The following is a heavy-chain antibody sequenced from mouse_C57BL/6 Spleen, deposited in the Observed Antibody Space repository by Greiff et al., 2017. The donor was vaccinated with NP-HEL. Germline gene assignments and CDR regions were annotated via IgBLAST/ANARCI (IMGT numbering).Heavy chain of an antibody. Sequence: VQLQQSGAELAKPGASVKLSCKASGYTFTSYWMHWVKQRPGQGLEWIGYINPSSGYTKYNQKFKDKATLTADKSSSTAYMQLSSLTYEDSAVYDCARSGATVVDYFDYWGQGTTLTVSS. CDR2: INPSSGYT. CDR1: GYTFTSYW. V-gene: IGHV1-7*01. J-gene: IGHJ2*01. D-gene: IGHD1-1*01. CDR3: ARSGATVVDYFDY.